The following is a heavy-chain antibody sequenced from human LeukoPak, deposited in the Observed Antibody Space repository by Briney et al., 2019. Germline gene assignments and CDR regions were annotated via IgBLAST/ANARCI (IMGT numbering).Heavy chain of an antibody. CDR1: GYTFTSYY. J-gene: IGHJ6*03. Sequence: ASVKVSCKASGYTFTSYYMHWVRQAPGQGLEWMGGIIPIFGTANYAQKFQGRVTITADKSTSTAYMELSSLRSEDTAVYYCARGTVVVVAASYYYYYMDVWGKGTTVTVSS. D-gene: IGHD2-15*01. CDR2: IIPIFGTA. V-gene: IGHV1-69*06. CDR3: ARGTVVVVAASYYYYYMDV.